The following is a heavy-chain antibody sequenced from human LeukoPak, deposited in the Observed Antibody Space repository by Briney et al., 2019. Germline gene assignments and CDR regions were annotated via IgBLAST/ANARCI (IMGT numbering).Heavy chain of an antibody. D-gene: IGHD3-16*01. CDR2: IYYSGST. Sequence: SETLSLTCTVSGGSISSYYWSWIRQPPGKGLEWIGCIYYSGSTNYNPSLKSRVTISVDTSKNQFSLKLSSVTAADTAVYYCARGDGVLDYWGQGTLVTVSS. V-gene: IGHV4-59*01. CDR1: GGSISSYY. J-gene: IGHJ4*02. CDR3: ARGDGVLDY.